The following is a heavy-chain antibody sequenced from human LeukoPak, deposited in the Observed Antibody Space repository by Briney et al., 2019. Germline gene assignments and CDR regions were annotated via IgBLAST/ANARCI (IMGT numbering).Heavy chain of an antibody. CDR3: AREVGVPAAIHYYYYYMDV. CDR2: IYTSGST. Sequence: PSETLSLTCTVSGGSISSYYWSWIRQPAGKGLEWIGRIYTSGSTNYNPSLKSRVTMSVDTSKNQFSLKLSSVTAADTAVHYCAREVGVPAAIHYYYYYMDVWGKGTTVTVSS. CDR1: GGSISSYY. D-gene: IGHD2-2*01. J-gene: IGHJ6*03. V-gene: IGHV4-4*07.